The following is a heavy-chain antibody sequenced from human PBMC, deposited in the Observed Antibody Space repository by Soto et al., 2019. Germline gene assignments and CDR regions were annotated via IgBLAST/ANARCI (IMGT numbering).Heavy chain of an antibody. J-gene: IGHJ6*02. CDR2: ISGSGGST. Sequence: GGSLRLSCAASGFTFSSYAMSWVRQAPGKGLEWVSAISGSGGSTYYADSVKGRFTISRDNSKNTLYLQMNSLRAEDTAVYYYAKADSWRYYYYGMDVWGQGTTVTVSS. D-gene: IGHD6-13*01. CDR3: AKADSWRYYYYGMDV. V-gene: IGHV3-23*01. CDR1: GFTFSSYA.